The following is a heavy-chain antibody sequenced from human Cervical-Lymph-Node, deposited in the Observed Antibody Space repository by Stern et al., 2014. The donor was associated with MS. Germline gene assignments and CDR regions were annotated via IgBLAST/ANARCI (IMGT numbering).Heavy chain of an antibody. J-gene: IGHJ6*02. CDR1: GGTFSNYA. CDR2: IVPLFGNP. V-gene: IGHV1-69*01. CDR3: ASPLTATSVPFGYYGMDV. Sequence: QMQLVQSGAEVKKPGSSVKVSCKASGGTFSNYATSGVRQPPGQGLEWMGGIVPLFGNPKYAQKFQGRIPITSDETTSTAYMDLSSLRSEDTAVYYCASPLTATSVPFGYYGMDVWGQGTTVTVS. D-gene: IGHD4-17*01.